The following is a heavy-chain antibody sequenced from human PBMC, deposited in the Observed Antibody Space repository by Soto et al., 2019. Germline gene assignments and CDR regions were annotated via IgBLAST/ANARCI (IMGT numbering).Heavy chain of an antibody. J-gene: IGHJ6*02. CDR1: GGTFSSYA. D-gene: IGHD3-10*01. V-gene: IGHV1-69*13. CDR3: ARAKDSRSHGYYYGMDV. CDR2: IIPIFGTA. Sequence: SVKVSCKASGGTFSSYAISWVRQAPGQGLEWMGGIIPIFGTANYAQKFQGRVTITADESTSTAYMELSSLRSEDTAVYYCARAKDSRSHGYYYGMDVWGQAPTVTVSS.